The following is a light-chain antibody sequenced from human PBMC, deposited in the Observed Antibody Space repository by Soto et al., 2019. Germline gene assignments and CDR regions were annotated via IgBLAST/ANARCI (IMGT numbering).Light chain of an antibody. Sequence: SALTQPASVSGSPGQSITISCTGTSSDVGRYNHVSWYQQHPDKAPKLMIYDVINRPSGVSNRFSGSKSGNTASLTISGLQAEDEADYYCSSYTTSGTQVFVTGTKVTVL. J-gene: IGLJ1*01. CDR1: SSDVGRYNH. CDR3: SSYTTSGTQV. CDR2: DVI. V-gene: IGLV2-14*01.